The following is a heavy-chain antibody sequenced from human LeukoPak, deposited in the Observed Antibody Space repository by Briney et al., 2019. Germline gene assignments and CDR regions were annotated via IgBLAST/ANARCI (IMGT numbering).Heavy chain of an antibody. CDR2: IYYSGST. D-gene: IGHD3-16*02. V-gene: IGHV4-39*07. CDR1: GGSISSSSYY. CDR3: AGVNDYDYVWGSYRPSSFDP. Sequence: SETLSLTCTVSGGSISSSSYYWGWIRQPPGKGLEWIGSIYYSGSTYYNPSLKSRVTISVDTSKTQFSLKLSSVTAADTAVYYCAGVNDYDYVWGSYRPSSFDPWGQGTLVTVSS. J-gene: IGHJ5*02.